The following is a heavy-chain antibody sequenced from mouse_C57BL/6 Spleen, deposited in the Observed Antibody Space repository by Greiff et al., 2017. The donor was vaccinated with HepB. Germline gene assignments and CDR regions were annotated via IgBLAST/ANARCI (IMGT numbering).Heavy chain of an antibody. J-gene: IGHJ4*01. CDR2: ISSGGDYI. CDR3: TGETDYYAMDY. CDR1: GFTFSSYA. Sequence: EVKVVESGEGLVKPGGSLKLSCAASGFTFSSYAMSWVRQTPEKRLEWVAYISSGGDYIYYADTVKGRITISRDNARNTLYLQMGSLKSEDTAMYYCTGETDYYAMDYWGQGTSVTVSS. V-gene: IGHV5-9-1*02.